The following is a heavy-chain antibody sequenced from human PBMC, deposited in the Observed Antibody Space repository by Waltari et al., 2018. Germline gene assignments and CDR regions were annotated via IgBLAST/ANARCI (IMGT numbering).Heavy chain of an antibody. V-gene: IGHV3-74*01. CDR1: GFTFSSYW. CDR3: ARDIRGPVGQRPPWYFDL. Sequence: EVQLVESGGGLVQPGGSLRLSCAASGFTFSSYWMHWVRQAPGKGLVGVYRSNSDRSSTSYADSVKGRFTISRDNARNTLYLQMNMLRAEDTAVYYCARDIRGPVGQRPPWYFDLWGRGTLVTVSS. D-gene: IGHD3-10*01. CDR2: SNSDRSST. J-gene: IGHJ2*01.